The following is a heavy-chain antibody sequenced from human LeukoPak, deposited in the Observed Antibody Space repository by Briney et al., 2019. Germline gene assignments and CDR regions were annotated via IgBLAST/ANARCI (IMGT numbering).Heavy chain of an antibody. V-gene: IGHV3-21*01. CDR2: ISSSSSYI. CDR3: ARAIHDYGDFYYYYHGMDV. Sequence: GGSLRLSCAASGFTFSSYAMRWVRQAPGKGLEWVSSISSSSSYIYYADSVKGRITISRDNAKNSLYLQMNSLRAEDTAVYYCARAIHDYGDFYYYYHGMDVWGQGTTVTVSS. J-gene: IGHJ6*02. CDR1: GFTFSSYA. D-gene: IGHD4-17*01.